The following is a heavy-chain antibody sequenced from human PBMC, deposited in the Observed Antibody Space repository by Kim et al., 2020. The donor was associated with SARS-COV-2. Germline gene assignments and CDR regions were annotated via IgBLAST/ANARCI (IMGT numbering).Heavy chain of an antibody. J-gene: IGHJ4*02. CDR3: ARQAPLGYCSR. D-gene: IGHD2-15*01. CDR2: IYYSGST. CDR1: GGSISSSSYY. Sequence: SETLSLTCTVSGGSISSSSYYWGWIRQPPGKGLEWIGSIYYSGSTYYNPSLKSRVTISVDTSKNQFSLKLSSVTAADTAVYYCARQAPLGYCSRWGQGTLVTVSS. V-gene: IGHV4-39*01.